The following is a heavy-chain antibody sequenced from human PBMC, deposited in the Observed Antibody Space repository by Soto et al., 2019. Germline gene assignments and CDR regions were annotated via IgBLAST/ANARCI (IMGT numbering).Heavy chain of an antibody. D-gene: IGHD6-13*01. CDR3: ARGRVAAAGTIDY. V-gene: IGHV4-34*01. CDR1: GGSLSGYY. J-gene: IGHJ4*02. CDR2: INHSGST. Sequence: QVQLQQWGAGLLKPSETLSLTCAVFGGSLSGYYWRWIRQPPGKGLEWIGEINHSGSTNYNPSLKSRVTISVDTSKNQFSLKLSSVTAADTAVYYCARGRVAAAGTIDYWGQGTLVTVSS.